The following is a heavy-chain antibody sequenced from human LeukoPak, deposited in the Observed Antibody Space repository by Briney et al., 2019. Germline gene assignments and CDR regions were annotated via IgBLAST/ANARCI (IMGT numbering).Heavy chain of an antibody. D-gene: IGHD6-19*01. CDR3: ARGAPIAVVPNWFDP. V-gene: IGHV3-21*01. CDR2: ISSSSSYI. J-gene: IGHJ5*02. CDR1: GFTFSSYS. Sequence: PGGPLRLSCAASGFTFSSYSMNWVSQAPGKGLEWVSSISSSSSYIYYADSVKGRFTISRDNAKNSLYLQMNSLKAEDTAVYYCARGAPIAVVPNWFDPWGQGILVTVSS.